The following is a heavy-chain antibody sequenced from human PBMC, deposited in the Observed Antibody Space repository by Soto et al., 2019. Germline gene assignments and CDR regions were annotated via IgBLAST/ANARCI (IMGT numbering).Heavy chain of an antibody. V-gene: IGHV1-2*02. CDR2: MNSNSGDT. J-gene: IGHJ4*02. Sequence: GSVKVCFKSYGYTFTGYFIHLVRQAPGQGLEWMGWMNSNSGDTNYAQKFQGRVTMTRDTSISTAYMELSRLRSDDTAVYYCAILVGASSSDYWAQGTLVT. CDR3: AILVGASSSDY. D-gene: IGHD1-26*01. CDR1: GYTFTGYF.